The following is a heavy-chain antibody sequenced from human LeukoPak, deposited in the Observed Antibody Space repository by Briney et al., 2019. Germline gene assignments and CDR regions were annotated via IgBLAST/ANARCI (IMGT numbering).Heavy chain of an antibody. D-gene: IGHD2-2*01. CDR2: INPSGGST. J-gene: IGHJ5*02. CDR3: ARERVDIVVVPAPNWFDP. CDR1: GYTFTSYY. Sequence: ASVKVSCKASGYTFTSYYMHWVRQAPGQGLEWMGIINPSGGSTSYAQKFQGRVTMTRDTSISTAYMELSRLRSDDTAVYYCARERVDIVVVPAPNWFDPWGQGTLVTVSS. V-gene: IGHV1-46*01.